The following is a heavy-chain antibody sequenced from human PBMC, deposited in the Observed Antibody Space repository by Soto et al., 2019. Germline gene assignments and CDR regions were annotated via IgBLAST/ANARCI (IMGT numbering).Heavy chain of an antibody. CDR3: ATLAEDIVVVPAAIPHDY. CDR2: INHSGST. Sequence: SETLSLTCAVYGGSFSGYYWSWIRQPPGKGLEWIGEINHSGSTNYNPSLKSRVTISVDTSKNQFSLKLSSVTAADTAVYYCATLAEDIVVVPAAIPHDYWGQGTLLTVSS. V-gene: IGHV4-34*01. J-gene: IGHJ4*02. CDR1: GGSFSGYY. D-gene: IGHD2-2*01.